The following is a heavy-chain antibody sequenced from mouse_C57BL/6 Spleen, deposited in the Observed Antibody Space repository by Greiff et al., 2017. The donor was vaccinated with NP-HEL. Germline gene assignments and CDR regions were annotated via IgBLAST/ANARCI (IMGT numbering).Heavy chain of an antibody. Sequence: EVHLVESGPGLVKPSQSLSLTCSVTGYSITSGYYWNWIRQFPGNNLEWMGYISYDGSNNYNPSLKNRISITRDTSNNQFFLKLNSVTTEDTATYYCARENYDYDEGYAMDYWGQGTSVTVSS. V-gene: IGHV3-6*01. CDR2: ISYDGSN. J-gene: IGHJ4*01. CDR3: ARENYDYDEGYAMDY. D-gene: IGHD2-4*01. CDR1: GYSITSGYY.